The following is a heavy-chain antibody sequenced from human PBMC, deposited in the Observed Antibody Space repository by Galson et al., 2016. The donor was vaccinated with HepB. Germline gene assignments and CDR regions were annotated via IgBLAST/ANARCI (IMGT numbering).Heavy chain of an antibody. CDR1: GYNFKTYG. CDR3: ARVLHCTNAVCSVYYYSGMDV. CDR2: ISAYRGTT. Sequence: SVKVSCKASGYNFKTYGISWVRQAPGQGLELLGWISAYRGTTNYAQNFQGRVTITTDTYTSTAYLELRSLKTDDTAVYYCARVLHCTNAVCSVYYYSGMDVWGQGATVTVSS. J-gene: IGHJ6*02. D-gene: IGHD2-8*01. V-gene: IGHV1-18*01.